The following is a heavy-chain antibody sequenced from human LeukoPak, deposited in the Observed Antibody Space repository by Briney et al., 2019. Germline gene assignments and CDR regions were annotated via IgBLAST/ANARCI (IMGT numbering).Heavy chain of an antibody. D-gene: IGHD3-22*01. CDR2: INHSGST. J-gene: IGHJ5*02. CDR1: GFTFSSYW. Sequence: GSLRLSCAASGFTFSSYWMSWIRQPPGKGLEWIGEINHSGSTNYNPSLMSRVTISVDTSKNQFSLKLSSVTAADTAVYYCARGRNYYTKKSNWFDPWGQGTLVTVSS. V-gene: IGHV4-34*01. CDR3: ARGRNYYTKKSNWFDP.